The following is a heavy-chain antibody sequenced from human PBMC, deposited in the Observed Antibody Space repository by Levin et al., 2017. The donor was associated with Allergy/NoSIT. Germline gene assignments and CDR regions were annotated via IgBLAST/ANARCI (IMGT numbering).Heavy chain of an antibody. CDR2: MYYSGNT. V-gene: IGHV4-59*01. J-gene: IGHJ6*02. Sequence: ASETLSLTCTVSGGSISSYYWSWIRQPPGKGLEWIGCMYYSGNTKYNPSLKSRVTISLDTSKNQFSLKLSSVTAADTAVYYCARDRVTLGDTNYYYGMDVWGQGTTVTVSS. CDR1: GGSISSYY. D-gene: IGHD1-26*01. CDR3: ARDRVTLGDTNYYYGMDV.